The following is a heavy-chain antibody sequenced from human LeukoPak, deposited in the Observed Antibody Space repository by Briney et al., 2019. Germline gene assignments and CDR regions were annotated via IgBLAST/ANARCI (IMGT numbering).Heavy chain of an antibody. CDR1: GGSISSSSYY. D-gene: IGHD3-10*01. CDR3: ASYYGSGSARSYSDY. CDR2: IYYSGST. Sequence: SETLSLTCTVSGGSISSSSYYWGWIRQPPGKGLEWIGSIYYSGSTYYNPSLKSRVTISVDTSKNQFSLKLSSVTAADTAVYYCASYYGSGSARSYSDYWGQGTLVTVSS. V-gene: IGHV4-39*07. J-gene: IGHJ4*02.